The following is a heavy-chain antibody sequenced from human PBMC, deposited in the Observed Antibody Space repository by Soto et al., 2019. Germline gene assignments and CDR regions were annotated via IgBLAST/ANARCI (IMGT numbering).Heavy chain of an antibody. D-gene: IGHD4-17*01. CDR2: IYWDDDK. CDR1: GFSLSTGGVG. V-gene: IGHV2-5*02. J-gene: IGHJ4*02. CDR3: ARLRGVYEYGDQGGIWIWDY. Sequence: QITWEESGPTLVKPTQNLTLTCSFSGFSLSTGGVGVAWIRQPPGKALEWLALIYWDDDKGYSPSLKSRLTITKDTSKDQVVLTMTDMDPVDTATYYCARLRGVYEYGDQGGIWIWDYWGQGTLVTVSS.